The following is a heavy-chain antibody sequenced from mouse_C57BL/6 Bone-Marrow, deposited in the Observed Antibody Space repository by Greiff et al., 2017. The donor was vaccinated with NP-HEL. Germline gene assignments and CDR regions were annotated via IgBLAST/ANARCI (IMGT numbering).Heavy chain of an antibody. Sequence: VQLQQSGAELMKPGASVKLSCKATGYTFTGYWIEWVKQRPGHGLEWIGEILPGSGSTNYNEKFKGKATFTADTSSNTAYMQLSSLTTEDSATSFVASWYYCCCSALDYWGQGTTLTVSS. CDR2: ILPGSGST. J-gene: IGHJ2*01. V-gene: IGHV1-9*01. CDR1: GYTFTGYW. CDR3: ASWYYCCCSALDY. D-gene: IGHD1-1*01.